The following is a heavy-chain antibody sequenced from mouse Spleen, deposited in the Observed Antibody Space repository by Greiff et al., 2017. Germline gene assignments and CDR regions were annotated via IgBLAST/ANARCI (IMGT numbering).Heavy chain of an antibody. J-gene: IGHJ3*01. D-gene: IGHD2-5*01. CDR1: GYAFSSSW. CDR2: IYPGDGDT. V-gene: IGHV1-82*01. CDR3: ARRGYSNFFAY. Sequence: VMLVESGPELVKPGASVKISCKASGYAFSSSWMNWVKQRPGKGLEWIGRIYPGDGDTNYNGKFKGKATLTADKSSSTAYMQLSSLTSEDSAVYFCARRGYSNFFAYWGQGTLVTVSA.